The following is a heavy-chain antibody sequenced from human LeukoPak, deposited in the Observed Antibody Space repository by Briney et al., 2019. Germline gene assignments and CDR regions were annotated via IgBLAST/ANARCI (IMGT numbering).Heavy chain of an antibody. CDR3: ARGITFSYYYYGMDV. D-gene: IGHD3-16*01. V-gene: IGHV3-21*01. J-gene: IGHJ6*02. Sequence: GGSLRLSCAASGFTISTYTMNWVRQAPGKGLEWVSSTSTSSSYIYYADSVKGRFTVSRDNAKNSLYLQMNSLRAEDTAVYHCARGITFSYYYYGMDVWGQGTTVTVSS. CDR2: TSTSSSYI. CDR1: GFTISTYT.